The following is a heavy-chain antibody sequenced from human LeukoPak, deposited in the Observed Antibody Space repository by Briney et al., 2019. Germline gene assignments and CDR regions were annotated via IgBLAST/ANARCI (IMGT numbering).Heavy chain of an antibody. J-gene: IGHJ5*02. Sequence: SETLSLTCTVSGGSISGWYWSWIRQPPGKGLEWIGYIYYSGSTNYNPSLKSRVTISVDTSKNQFSLKLSSVTAADTAVYYCAREGRSGSYRGWFDPWGQGTLVTVSS. CDR2: IYYSGST. D-gene: IGHD1-26*01. CDR1: GGSISGWY. V-gene: IGHV4-59*01. CDR3: AREGRSGSYRGWFDP.